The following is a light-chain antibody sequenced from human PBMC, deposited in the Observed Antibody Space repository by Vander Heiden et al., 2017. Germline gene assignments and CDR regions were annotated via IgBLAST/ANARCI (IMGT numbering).Light chain of an antibody. V-gene: IGLV3-1*01. CDR1: KLGEKY. J-gene: IGLJ1*01. CDR2: QDS. Sequence: SYELTQPPPVSVSPGQTASITCSGDKLGEKYACWYQQKPGQSPVLVIYQDSKRPSGIPERFSGSNSGNTATLTISGTQAMDEADYYCQAWDSSTGVFGTGTKVTVL. CDR3: QAWDSSTGV.